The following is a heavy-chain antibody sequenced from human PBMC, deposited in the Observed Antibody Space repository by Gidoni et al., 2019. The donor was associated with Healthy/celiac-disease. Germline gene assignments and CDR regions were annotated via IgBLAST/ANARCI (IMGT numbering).Heavy chain of an antibody. CDR1: GCPISRDY. Sequence: QVQLQESGPGLGKPSETLSLPCTVSGCPISRDYWSWIRQPPGKGLEWIGYIYYRGSPHDNPSLKSRVTISVDTSKNQFSLKLSSVTAADTAVYYCASLPRDDWGQGTLVTVSS. CDR2: IYYRGSP. CDR3: ASLPRDD. V-gene: IGHV4-59*01. J-gene: IGHJ4*02.